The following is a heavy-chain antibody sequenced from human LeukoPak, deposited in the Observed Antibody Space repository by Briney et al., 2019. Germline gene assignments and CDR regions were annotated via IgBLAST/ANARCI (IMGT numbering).Heavy chain of an antibody. V-gene: IGHV3-23*01. D-gene: IGHD6-13*01. CDR2: ISGSGGST. Sequence: GGSLRLSCAASGFTFSAYWMHWVRQAPGKGLEWVSAISGSGGSTYYADSVKGRFTTSRDNSKNTLYLQMNSLRAEDTAVYYCAKVSGQQLGRFDPWGQGTLVTVSS. CDR1: GFTFSAYW. J-gene: IGHJ5*02. CDR3: AKVSGQQLGRFDP.